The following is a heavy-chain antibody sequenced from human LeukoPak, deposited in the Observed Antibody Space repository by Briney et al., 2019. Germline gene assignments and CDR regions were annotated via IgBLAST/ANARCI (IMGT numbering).Heavy chain of an antibody. Sequence: SETLSLTCTVSGDSISSYYWSWIRQPPGKGLEWIGYIYYSGSTNYNTSLQSRVTISVDTSKNQISLKLSSVTAADTAVYYCARSDCSSTSCYNYYFYMDVWGKGTTATVSS. CDR3: ARSDCSSTSCYNYYFYMDV. V-gene: IGHV4-59*01. CDR2: IYYSGST. D-gene: IGHD2-2*02. J-gene: IGHJ6*03. CDR1: GDSISSYY.